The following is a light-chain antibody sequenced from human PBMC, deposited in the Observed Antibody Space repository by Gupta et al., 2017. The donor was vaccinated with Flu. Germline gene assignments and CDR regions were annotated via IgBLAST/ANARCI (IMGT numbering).Light chain of an antibody. V-gene: IGKV3-11*01. Sequence: EIVLTQSPATLSVSPGERATLSCRASQSVSIYLAWYQHKPGQAPRLLIYDASDRATGIPARFSGSGSGTDFTLTISILDPEDFAIYYCQQRSDWPWTFGQGTKVEIK. CDR3: QQRSDWPWT. CDR1: QSVSIY. CDR2: DAS. J-gene: IGKJ1*01.